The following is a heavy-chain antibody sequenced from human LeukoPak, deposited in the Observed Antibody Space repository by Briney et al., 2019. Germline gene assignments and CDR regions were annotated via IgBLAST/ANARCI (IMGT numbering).Heavy chain of an antibody. CDR3: ARFVSVVPAYYYYMDV. CDR2: MNPNSGNT. CDR1: GYTFTSYD. Sequence: GASVKVSSKASGYTFTSYDINWVRQATGQGLEWMGWMNPNSGNTGYAQKFQGRVTMTRNTSISTAYMELSSLRSEDTAVYYCARFVSVVPAYYYYMDVWGKGTTVTVSS. D-gene: IGHD2-2*01. V-gene: IGHV1-8*01. J-gene: IGHJ6*03.